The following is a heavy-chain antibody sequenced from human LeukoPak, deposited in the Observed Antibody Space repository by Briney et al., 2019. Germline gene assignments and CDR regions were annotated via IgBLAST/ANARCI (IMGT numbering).Heavy chain of an antibody. CDR2: IYHSGST. Sequence: SETLSLTCAVSGVSISNSNWWNWVRQPPGKGLEWIGEIYHSGSTNYNPSLRSRVTISVDRSKNQSALKLTSVTAADTAVYYCARGQGSYGDYWGQGTLVIVSS. J-gene: IGHJ4*02. V-gene: IGHV4-4*02. CDR1: GVSISNSNW. D-gene: IGHD5-18*01. CDR3: ARGQGSYGDY.